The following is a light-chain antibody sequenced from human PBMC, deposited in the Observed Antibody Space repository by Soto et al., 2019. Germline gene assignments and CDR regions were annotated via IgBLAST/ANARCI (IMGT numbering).Light chain of an antibody. J-gene: IGKJ2*01. CDR1: QSVTSNY. CDR3: QQYGSSPYT. V-gene: IGKV3-20*01. CDR2: GAS. Sequence: VLTQSPGTLSLSPGERATLSCRASQSVTSNYLAWYQQRPGQAHRLLIYGASSRATGIPDRFSGNGSGTDFTLTISRLEPEDFAVYYCQQYGSSPYTFGQGTKLEIK.